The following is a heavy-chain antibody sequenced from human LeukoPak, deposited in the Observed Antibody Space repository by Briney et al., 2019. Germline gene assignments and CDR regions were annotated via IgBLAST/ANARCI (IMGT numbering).Heavy chain of an antibody. CDR3: ARQHDYGDYSWFDP. J-gene: IGHJ5*02. V-gene: IGHV4-59*08. CDR1: GGPLTSYY. D-gene: IGHD4-17*01. CDR2: IYYRGST. Sequence: SETLSLTCAVSGGPLTSYYWTWIRQPPGKGLEWIGFIYYRGSTNYNPSLESRVTISVDTSKNQFSLKLSSVTAADTAVYYCARQHDYGDYSWFDPWGQGTLVTVSS.